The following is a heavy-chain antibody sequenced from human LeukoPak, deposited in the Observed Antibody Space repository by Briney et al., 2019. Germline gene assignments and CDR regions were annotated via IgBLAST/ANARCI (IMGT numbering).Heavy chain of an antibody. CDR1: GGSINNSY. D-gene: IGHD1-26*01. V-gene: IGHV4-4*07. CDR3: ARAAGRDTTSGLDFDY. J-gene: IGHJ4*02. CDR2: IYSSRS. Sequence: SETLSLTCTVSGGSINNSYWTWIRQPPGKGLEWIGRIYSSRSIYNPPLKSRVTMSVDTSKNQFSLKLSSVTAADTAVYYCARAAGRDTTSGLDFDYWGQGILVTVSS.